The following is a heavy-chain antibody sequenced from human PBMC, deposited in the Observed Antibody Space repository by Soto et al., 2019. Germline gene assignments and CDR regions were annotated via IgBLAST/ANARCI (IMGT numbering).Heavy chain of an antibody. V-gene: IGHV3-23*01. Sequence: EVQLLDSGGGLVQPGGSLRLSCEASGFTFSNYAMNWVRQAPGKGLEWVLGISGGGDNTYYADSVKGRFTISRDNSKNKVFLQMNSLRAEDTAVYYCAKERRARGFDYWGQGTLVTVSS. CDR2: ISGGGDNT. J-gene: IGHJ4*02. CDR1: GFTFSNYA. CDR3: AKERRARGFDY.